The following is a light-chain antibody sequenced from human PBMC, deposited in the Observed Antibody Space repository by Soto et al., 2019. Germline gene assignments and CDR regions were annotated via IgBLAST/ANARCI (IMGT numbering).Light chain of an antibody. CDR3: SSYAGSNNFVV. CDR1: SSDVGGYNY. Sequence: QPVLTQPPSASGSPGQSVTISCTGTSSDVGGYNYVSWYQQYPGKAPKLMIYEVSKRPSGVPDRFSGSKSGNTASLTVSGLQAEDEADYYCSSYAGSNNFVVFGGGTQLTVL. J-gene: IGLJ2*01. V-gene: IGLV2-8*01. CDR2: EVS.